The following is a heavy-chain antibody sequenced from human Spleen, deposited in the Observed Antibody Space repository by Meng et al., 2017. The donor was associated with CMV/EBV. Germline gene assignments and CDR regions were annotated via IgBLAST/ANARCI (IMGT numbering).Heavy chain of an antibody. V-gene: IGHV1-46*01. D-gene: IGHD3-3*01. Sequence: ASVKVSCKASGYTLTSYYMTWVRQAPGQGLEWMATINPNSAATSYAQKFQGRVTMTRDTSTSTVYLELSRLRSEDTAVFYCARASGFRSYHYGMDVWGHGTTVTVSS. J-gene: IGHJ6*02. CDR3: ARASGFRSYHYGMDV. CDR1: GYTLTSYY. CDR2: INPNSAAT.